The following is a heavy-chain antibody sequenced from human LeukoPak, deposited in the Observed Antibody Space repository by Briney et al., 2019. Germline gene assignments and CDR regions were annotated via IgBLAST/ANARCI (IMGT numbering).Heavy chain of an antibody. J-gene: IGHJ5*02. D-gene: IGHD3-10*01. CDR3: ARDYYGSGTPNWFDP. Sequence: SQTLSLTCTVSGGSISSGGYYWSWIRQHPGKGLEWIGYIYYSGSTYYNPSLKSRVTISVDTSKNQFSLKLSSVTAADTAVYYCARDYYGSGTPNWFDPWGQGTLVTVSS. CDR2: IYYSGST. V-gene: IGHV4-31*03. CDR1: GGSISSGGYY.